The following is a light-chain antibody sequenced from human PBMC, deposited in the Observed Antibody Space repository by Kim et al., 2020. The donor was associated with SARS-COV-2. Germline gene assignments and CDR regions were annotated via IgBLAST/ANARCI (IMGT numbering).Light chain of an antibody. J-gene: IGKJ1*01. V-gene: IGKV3-11*01. CDR1: QSLRSF. CDR2: DAS. Sequence: PGERASLSCRASQSLRSFLAWYQQKPGQAPRLLIYDASNRATGIPARFSGSVSGTDFTLTISSLEPEDFAVYYGQQRTNWPPWTFGQGTKVDIK. CDR3: QQRTNWPPWT.